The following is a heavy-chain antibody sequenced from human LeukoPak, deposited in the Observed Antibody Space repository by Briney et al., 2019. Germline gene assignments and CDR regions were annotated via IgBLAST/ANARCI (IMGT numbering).Heavy chain of an antibody. J-gene: IGHJ4*02. CDR2: ISGSGGST. D-gene: IGHD3-10*01. CDR1: GFTFSSYA. Sequence: PGGSLRLSCAASGFTFSSYAMSWVRQAPAKGLEWVSAISGSGGSTYYADSVKGRFTISRDNSKNTLYLQMNSLRAEDTAVYYCAKGGVLWFGEFHKYWGQGTLVTVSS. CDR3: AKGGVLWFGEFHKY. V-gene: IGHV3-23*01.